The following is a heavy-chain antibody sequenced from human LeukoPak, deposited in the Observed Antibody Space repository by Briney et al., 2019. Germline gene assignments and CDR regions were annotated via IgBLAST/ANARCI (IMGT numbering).Heavy chain of an antibody. V-gene: IGHV4-59*01. Sequence: SETLSLTCTVSGGSISGYYWSWIRQPPGKGLEYIGYIYYSGTTNYNPSLKSRVSISLDTSKNQVSLSVTSVTAADTAVYFCATTWHYDSRGYLFEDWGHGTRVTVSS. CDR3: ATTWHYDSRGYLFED. J-gene: IGHJ4*01. CDR1: GGSISGYY. CDR2: IYYSGTT. D-gene: IGHD3-22*01.